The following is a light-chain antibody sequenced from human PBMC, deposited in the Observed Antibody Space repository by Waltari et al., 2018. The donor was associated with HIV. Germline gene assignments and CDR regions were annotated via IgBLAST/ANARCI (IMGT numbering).Light chain of an antibody. CDR2: GAA. V-gene: IGKV3-20*01. CDR3: QQYGSSLTWT. Sequence: ELVLTPFPGTLSLSPVERATLSCRASQSVSSSYLAWYQQKPGQAPRLLIDGAASRATGIPDRFSGSGSGTDFARTISRLEPEDFAVYYCQQYGSSLTWTFGQGTKVEIK. CDR1: QSVSSSY. J-gene: IGKJ1*01.